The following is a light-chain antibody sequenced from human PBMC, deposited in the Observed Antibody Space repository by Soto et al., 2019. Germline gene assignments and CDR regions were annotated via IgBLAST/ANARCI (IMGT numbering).Light chain of an antibody. CDR2: DAS. CDR3: QQTRSYPST. CDR1: QTVRNNY. V-gene: IGKV3-20*01. Sequence: EFVLTQSPGTLSLSPGEGATLSCRASQTVRNNYLAWYQQKPGQAPRLLIYDASSRATGIPDRFSGGGSGTDFTLTISSLQAEDFATYYCQQTRSYPSTFGGGTKV. J-gene: IGKJ4*01.